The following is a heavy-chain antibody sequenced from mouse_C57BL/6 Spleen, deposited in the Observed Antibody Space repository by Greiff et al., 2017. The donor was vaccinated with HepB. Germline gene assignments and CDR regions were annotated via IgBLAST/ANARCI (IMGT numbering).Heavy chain of an antibody. D-gene: IGHD1-1*02. Sequence: EVHLVESGGGLVKPGGSLKLSCAASGFTFSDYGMHWVRQAPEKGLEWVAYISSGSSTIYYADTVKGRFTISRDNAKNTLFLQMTSLRSEDTAMYYCARGSGSYGDYYFDYWGQGTTLTVSS. CDR2: ISSGSSTI. CDR1: GFTFSDYG. V-gene: IGHV5-17*01. CDR3: ARGSGSYGDYYFDY. J-gene: IGHJ2*01.